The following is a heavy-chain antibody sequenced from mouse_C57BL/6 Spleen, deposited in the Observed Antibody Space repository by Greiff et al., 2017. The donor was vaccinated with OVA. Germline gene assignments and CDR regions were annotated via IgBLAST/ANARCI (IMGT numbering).Heavy chain of an antibody. CDR2: IDPETGGT. CDR3: TRGEYYGSHHYFDY. J-gene: IGHJ2*01. CDR1: GYTFTDYE. V-gene: IGHV1-15*01. D-gene: IGHD1-1*01. Sequence: QVQLQQSGAELVRPGASVTLSCKASGYTFTDYEMHWVKQTPVHGLEWIGAIDPETGGTAYNQKFKGKAILTADKSSSTAYMELRSLTSEDSAVYYCTRGEYYGSHHYFDYWGQGTTLTVSS.